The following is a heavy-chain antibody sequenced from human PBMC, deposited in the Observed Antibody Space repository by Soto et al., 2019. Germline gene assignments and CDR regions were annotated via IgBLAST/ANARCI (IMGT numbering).Heavy chain of an antibody. V-gene: IGHV3-21*01. J-gene: IGHJ4*02. D-gene: IGHD1-26*01. Sequence: KPSETLRLSCAASGFTFSSYSMNWVRQAPGKGLEWVSSISSSSSYIYYADSVKGRFTISRDNAKNSLYLQMNSLRAEDTAVYYCARVALWELDDYWGQGTLVTVSS. CDR1: GFTFSSYS. CDR3: ARVALWELDDY. CDR2: ISSSSSYI.